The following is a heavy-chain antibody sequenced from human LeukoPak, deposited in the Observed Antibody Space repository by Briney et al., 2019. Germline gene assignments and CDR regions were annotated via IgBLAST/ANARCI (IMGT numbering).Heavy chain of an antibody. D-gene: IGHD2-21*02. CDR1: GFTFSSYA. V-gene: IGHV3-23*01. Sequence: PGGSLRPSCAASGFTFSSYAMSWVRQAPGKGLEWVSGLIGSGDNTYYADSVKGRFTISRDNSKNTLYLQMNSLRAEDTAVYYCARGDGGDCLDYWGQGTLVTVSS. CDR2: LIGSGDNT. J-gene: IGHJ4*02. CDR3: ARGDGGDCLDY.